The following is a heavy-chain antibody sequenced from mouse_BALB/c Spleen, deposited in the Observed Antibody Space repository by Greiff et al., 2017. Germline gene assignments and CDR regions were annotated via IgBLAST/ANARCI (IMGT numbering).Heavy chain of an antibody. CDR1: GFAFSSYD. D-gene: IGHD1-3*01. Sequence: DVHLVESGGGLVKPGGSLKLSCAASGFAFSSYDMSWVRQTPEKRLEWVAYISSGGGSTYYPDTVKGRFTISRDNTKNTLYLQLSSLKSEDTAMYYCARHRELLFDYWGQGTTLTVSS. V-gene: IGHV5-12-1*01. J-gene: IGHJ2*01. CDR2: ISSGGGST. CDR3: ARHRELLFDY.